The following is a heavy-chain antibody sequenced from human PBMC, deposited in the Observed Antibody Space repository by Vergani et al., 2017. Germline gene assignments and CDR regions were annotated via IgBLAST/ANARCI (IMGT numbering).Heavy chain of an antibody. Sequence: EVQLVESGGGLVQPGGSLRLSCSASGFTFSSYAMSWVRQAPGKGLEWVSAISGSGGSTYYADSVKGRFTISRDNSKNTLYLQMNSLRAEDTAVYYCARARLLWFGESGLDYWGQGTLVTVSS. D-gene: IGHD3-10*01. J-gene: IGHJ4*02. CDR1: GFTFSSYA. CDR2: ISGSGGST. CDR3: ARARLLWFGESGLDY. V-gene: IGHV3-23*04.